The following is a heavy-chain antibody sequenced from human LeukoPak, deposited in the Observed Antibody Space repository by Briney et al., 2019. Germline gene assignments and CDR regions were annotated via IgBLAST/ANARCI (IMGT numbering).Heavy chain of an antibody. CDR3: APTNNLYYYFDY. V-gene: IGHV1-2*02. J-gene: IGHJ4*02. CDR1: GYTFTGYY. CDR2: INPNSGVT. Sequence: ASVKVSCKTSGYTFTGYYMPWLRQAPGQGLEWMGWINPNSGVTKIAQKFQGRVTMTRDTSMSTAFMALSSLRSDDTAVYYCAPTNNLYYYFDYWGQGTLVTVSS. D-gene: IGHD1-1*01.